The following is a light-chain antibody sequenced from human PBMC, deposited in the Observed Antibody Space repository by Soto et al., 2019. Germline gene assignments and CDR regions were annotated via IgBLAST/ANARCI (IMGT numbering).Light chain of an antibody. CDR3: QQYNSYST. J-gene: IGKJ1*01. V-gene: IGKV1-5*03. Sequence: DIQMTKSPSTMYASIGDRVTINCRASQSSSSWLAWYQQKPGKVPKLLIYKASSLESGVPSRFSGSGSGTDFALPISSLQSDDFATYSCQQYNSYSTFGHGTKVEIK. CDR1: QSSSSW. CDR2: KAS.